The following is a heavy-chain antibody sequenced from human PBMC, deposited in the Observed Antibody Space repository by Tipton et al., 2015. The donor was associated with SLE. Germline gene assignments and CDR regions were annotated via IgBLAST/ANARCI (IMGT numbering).Heavy chain of an antibody. Sequence: SLRLSCAASGFTFSSYWMHWVRQAPGKGLVWVSRINSDGSDTSYADSVKGRSIISRDNAKNSLYLQLNSLRAEDTAVYYCAKVDRTNMVTSFDYWGQGTLVTVSS. D-gene: IGHD5-18*01. V-gene: IGHV3-74*01. CDR1: GFTFSSYW. CDR2: INSDGSDT. J-gene: IGHJ4*02. CDR3: AKVDRTNMVTSFDY.